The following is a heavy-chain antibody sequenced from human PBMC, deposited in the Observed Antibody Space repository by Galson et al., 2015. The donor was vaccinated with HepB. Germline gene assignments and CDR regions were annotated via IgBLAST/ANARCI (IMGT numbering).Heavy chain of an antibody. Sequence: SLRLSCAASGFPFNNAWMTWVRQAPGMGLEWVGRIKSKTDGETTDYAAPVKGRFTISRDDSKHRLHLQMNSLKTEDTAVYYCTTDVYYSTYWSWLDPWGQGTLVTVSS. D-gene: IGHD2-8*02. CDR2: IKSKTDGETT. V-gene: IGHV3-15*01. CDR3: TTDVYYSTYWSWLDP. CDR1: GFPFNNAW. J-gene: IGHJ5*02.